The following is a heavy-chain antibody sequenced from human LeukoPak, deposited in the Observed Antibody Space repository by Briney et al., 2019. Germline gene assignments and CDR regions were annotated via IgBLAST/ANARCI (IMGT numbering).Heavy chain of an antibody. Sequence: ASVKVSCKASGYTFTGYYMHWVRQAPGHGLEWMGWINPNSGGTNYAQKFQGRVTMTRDTSISTAYMELSRLRSDDTAVYYCARGAYYYDSSRVPYYFDYWGQGTLVTVSS. V-gene: IGHV1-2*02. CDR3: ARGAYYYDSSRVPYYFDY. J-gene: IGHJ4*02. D-gene: IGHD3-22*01. CDR2: INPNSGGT. CDR1: GYTFTGYY.